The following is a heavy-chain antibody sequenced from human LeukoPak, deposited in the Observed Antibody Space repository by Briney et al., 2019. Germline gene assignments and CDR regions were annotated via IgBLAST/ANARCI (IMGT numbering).Heavy chain of an antibody. CDR1: GFTFSSYA. CDR3: AKDLGYCSSTSCPGAFDI. CDR2: ISGSGGST. J-gene: IGHJ3*02. Sequence: PGGSLRLSCVASGFTFSSYAMSWVRQAPGKGLEWVSAISGSGGSTYYADSVKGRFTISRDNSKNTLYLQMNSLRAEDTAVYYCAKDLGYCSSTSCPGAFDIWGQGTMVTVSS. D-gene: IGHD2-2*01. V-gene: IGHV3-23*01.